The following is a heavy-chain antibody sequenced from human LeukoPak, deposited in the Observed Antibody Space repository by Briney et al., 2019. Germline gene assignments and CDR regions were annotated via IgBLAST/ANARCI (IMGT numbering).Heavy chain of an antibody. CDR3: ARVAIWFGELLLFDY. CDR2: INAGNGNT. D-gene: IGHD3-10*01. V-gene: IGHV1-3*01. CDR1: GYTFTSYA. J-gene: IGHJ4*02. Sequence: ASVKVSCKASGYTFTSYAMYWVRQAPGQRLERMGWINAGNGNTKYSQKFQGRVTITRDTSASTAYMEPSSLRSEDTAVYYCARVAIWFGELLLFDYWGQGTLVTVSS.